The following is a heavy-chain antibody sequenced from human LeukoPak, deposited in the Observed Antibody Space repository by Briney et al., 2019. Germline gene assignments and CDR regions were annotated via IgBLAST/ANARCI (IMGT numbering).Heavy chain of an antibody. CDR3: ARLLSPLTGWEQTYYFDY. CDR1: GGSFSGYY. V-gene: IGHV4-34*01. J-gene: IGHJ4*02. Sequence: PSETLSLTCAVYGGSFSGYYWSWIRQPPGKGLEWIGEINHSGSTNYNPSLKSRVTISVDTSKNQFSLKLSSVTAADTAVYYCARLLSPLTGWEQTYYFDYWGQGTLVTVSS. D-gene: IGHD1-26*01. CDR2: INHSGST.